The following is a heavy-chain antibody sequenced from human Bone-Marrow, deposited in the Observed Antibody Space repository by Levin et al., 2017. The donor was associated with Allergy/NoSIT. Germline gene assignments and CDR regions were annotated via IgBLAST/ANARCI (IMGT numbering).Heavy chain of an antibody. CDR1: GFTFSDYY. CDR2: ISSSSSYT. CDR3: AFTSIVVVPAASNYYYDYYMDV. Sequence: GGSLRLSCAASGFTFSDYYMSWIRQAPGKGLEWVSYISSSSSYTNYADSVKGRFTISRDNAKNSLYLQMNSLRAEDTAVYYCAFTSIVVVPAASNYYYDYYMDVWGKGTTVTVSS. J-gene: IGHJ6*03. V-gene: IGHV3-11*06. D-gene: IGHD2-2*01.